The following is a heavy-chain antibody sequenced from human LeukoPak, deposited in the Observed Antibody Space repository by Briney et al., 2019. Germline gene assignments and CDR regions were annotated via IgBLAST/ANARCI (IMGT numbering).Heavy chain of an antibody. CDR1: GGSISSSNSY. V-gene: IGHV4-39*07. Sequence: PSETLSLTCTVSGGSISSSNSYWGWIRQPPGKGLEWIGSIYYSGNTYYNPSLKSRVTISVDTSKNQFSLKLSSVTAADTAVYYCARELKNYFDYWGQGTLVTVSS. CDR3: ARELKNYFDY. CDR2: IYYSGNT. J-gene: IGHJ4*02.